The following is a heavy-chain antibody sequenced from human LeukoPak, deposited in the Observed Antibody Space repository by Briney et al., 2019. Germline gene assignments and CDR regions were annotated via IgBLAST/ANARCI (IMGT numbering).Heavy chain of an antibody. CDR3: ARLSRGGYYFDY. Sequence: PSETLSLTCTVPGGSISRGSYYWAGLRQPPGKGGEWIGTIFYSGSTYYSPSLKSRVTISVNTSRKQFFLNLSSVPAADTAVYYCARLSRGGYYFDYWGQGTLVTVSS. CDR1: GGSISRGSYY. V-gene: IGHV4-39*01. J-gene: IGHJ4*02. D-gene: IGHD3-10*01. CDR2: IFYSGST.